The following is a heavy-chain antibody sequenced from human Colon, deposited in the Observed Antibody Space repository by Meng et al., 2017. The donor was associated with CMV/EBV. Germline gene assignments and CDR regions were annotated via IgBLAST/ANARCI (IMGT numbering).Heavy chain of an antibody. D-gene: IGHD5-12*01. CDR1: GYTFTDYF. Sequence: CKASGYTFTDYFMWMRQAPGQGLEWVGWINFNSGATNYAQKFQGRVTMTRDMSVSTVYMEMSSLRPDDTAVYYCVAYSGSSFRFDPWGQGTLVTVSS. J-gene: IGHJ5*02. CDR3: VAYSGSSFRFDP. V-gene: IGHV1-2*02. CDR2: INFNSGAT.